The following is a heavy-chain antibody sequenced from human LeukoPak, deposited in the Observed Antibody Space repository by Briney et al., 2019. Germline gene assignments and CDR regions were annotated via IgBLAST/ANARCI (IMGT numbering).Heavy chain of an antibody. CDR1: GFTFSSYG. D-gene: IGHD2-15*01. CDR2: ISSSGSNI. J-gene: IGHJ6*03. V-gene: IGHV3-48*03. CDR3: ARDSRLGYRSGGSCYFPYYYMDV. Sequence: GGSMRLSCAASGFTFSSYGMHWVRQAQGKGLEWVSSISSSGSNIYYADSVKGRFTISRYNATNSLYLQMNSLRAEDTAVYYCARDSRLGYRSGGSCYFPYYYMDVWGKGTTVTVSS.